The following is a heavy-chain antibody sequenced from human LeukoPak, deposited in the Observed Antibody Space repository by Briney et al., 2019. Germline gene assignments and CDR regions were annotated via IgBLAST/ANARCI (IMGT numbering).Heavy chain of an antibody. CDR2: INPSGGST. V-gene: IGHV1-46*01. J-gene: IGHJ4*02. CDR3: ARGMGRAVAAH. D-gene: IGHD6-19*01. Sequence: ASVKVSCKASGYTFTCYFMVWVRQAPGEGLEWMGMINPSGGSTNYAQKFQGRVTMTRDTSTSTVYMELSSLRSDDTAVYYCARGMGRAVAAHWGQGTLVTVSS. CDR1: GYTFTCYF.